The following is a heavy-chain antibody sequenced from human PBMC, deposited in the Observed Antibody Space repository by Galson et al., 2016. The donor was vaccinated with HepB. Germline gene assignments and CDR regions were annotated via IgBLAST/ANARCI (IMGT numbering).Heavy chain of an antibody. CDR3: ARAGLLTKASFDC. D-gene: IGHD4-11*01. CDR1: DGSIRSSSFS. Sequence: ETLSLTCTVSDGSIRSSSFSCGWIRQPPGKGLQSIGTFSRGHPSYTPSLEGRVTISAGIPTDLFSLKLTSLTAADTAVYCCARAGLLTKASFDCWGQGTLVAVSS. V-gene: IGHV4-39*01. CDR2: FSRGHP. J-gene: IGHJ4*02.